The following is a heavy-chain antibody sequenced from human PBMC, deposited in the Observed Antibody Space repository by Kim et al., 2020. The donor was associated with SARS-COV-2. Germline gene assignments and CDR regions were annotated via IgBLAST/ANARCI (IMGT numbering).Heavy chain of an antibody. D-gene: IGHD3-3*01. CDR3: ARAHYDFWSGYYSIDY. Sequence: SVKSRITINPATSKNQFSLQLNSVTPEDTAVYYCARAHYDFWSGYYSIDYWGQGTLVTVSS. V-gene: IGHV6-1*01. J-gene: IGHJ4*02.